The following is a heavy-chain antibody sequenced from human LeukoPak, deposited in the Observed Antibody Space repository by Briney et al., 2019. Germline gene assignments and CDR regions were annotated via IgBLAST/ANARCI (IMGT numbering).Heavy chain of an antibody. D-gene: IGHD2-15*01. Sequence: GGSLRLSCAASGLTFNNAWMSWVRQAPGKGLEWVGRIRSRSAGGTTDYGALVKGRFTISRDDSKNTLYLQMNSLKTEGTAVYYCSTGGGTHDYWGQGTLVTVSS. J-gene: IGHJ4*02. CDR3: STGGGTHDY. CDR2: IRSRSAGGTT. CDR1: GLTFNNAW. V-gene: IGHV3-15*01.